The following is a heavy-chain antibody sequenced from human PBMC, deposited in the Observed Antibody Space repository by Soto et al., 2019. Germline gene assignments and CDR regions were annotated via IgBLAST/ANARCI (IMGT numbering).Heavy chain of an antibody. CDR3: ARGRTVSTIGPLLV. Sequence: QIQLVQSGAEVKKPGASVKVSCKASGYNFFDYGVSWVRQAPGQGLEWMGGVSPRSGNTDYAQKVQGRVTMTTDISTSTAYMELRGLISDDTGVYYCARGRTVSTIGPLLVWGQGTLVSVSS. CDR1: GYNFFDYG. D-gene: IGHD1-1*01. CDR2: VSPRSGNT. V-gene: IGHV1-18*01. J-gene: IGHJ1*01.